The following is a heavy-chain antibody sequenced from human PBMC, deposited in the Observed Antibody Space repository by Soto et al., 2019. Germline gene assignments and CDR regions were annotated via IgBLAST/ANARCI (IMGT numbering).Heavy chain of an antibody. D-gene: IGHD3-22*01. CDR2: ISGSVAST. J-gene: IGHJ4*02. Sequence: GGLRLSWSACGFTFSSYPMNWVPQAPGKGLEWVSVISGSVASTYYADSVKGRFAISRDNSKNTLHLQMNSLRAEDTAVYYCATEYDSSGYYYAANFEYSGQGTLVTVSS. CDR3: ATEYDSSGYYYAANFEY. CDR1: GFTFSSYP. V-gene: IGHV3-23*01.